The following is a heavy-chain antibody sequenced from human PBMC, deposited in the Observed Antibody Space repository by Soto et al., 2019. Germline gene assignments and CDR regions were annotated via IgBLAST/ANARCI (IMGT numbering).Heavy chain of an antibody. CDR2: IFYSGST. V-gene: IGHV4-59*11. CDR1: GGSISGHY. CDR3: ARVGSSGWSPDY. D-gene: IGHD6-19*01. Sequence: SGTLSLTCTVSGGSISGHYWTWIRQSPGKGLEWIGYIFYSGSTNYNPSLKSRVTISVDTSKNQFSLKLSSVTAADTAVYYCARVGSSGWSPDYWGQGTLVTVSS. J-gene: IGHJ4*02.